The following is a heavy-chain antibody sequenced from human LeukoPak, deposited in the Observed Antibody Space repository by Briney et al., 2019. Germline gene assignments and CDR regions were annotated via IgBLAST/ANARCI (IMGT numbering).Heavy chain of an antibody. CDR3: ARDASGSYFPVYFDY. D-gene: IGHD1-26*01. V-gene: IGHV3-48*01. J-gene: IGHJ4*02. Sequence: GGSLRLSCAASGFTFLSYGMNWVRQAPGKGLEWVSYISSSGTTIYYADSVKGRFTIPRDNAKNSLYLQMNSLRAEDTAVYYCARDASGSYFPVYFDYWGQGTLVTVSS. CDR2: ISSSGTTI. CDR1: GFTFLSYG.